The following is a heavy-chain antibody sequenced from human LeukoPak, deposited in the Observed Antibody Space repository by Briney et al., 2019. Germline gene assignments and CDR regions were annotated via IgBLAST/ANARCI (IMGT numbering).Heavy chain of an antibody. CDR1: GFTFSSYS. J-gene: IGHJ3*02. V-gene: IGHV3-48*04. D-gene: IGHD6-6*01. CDR2: ISSSSSTI. Sequence: PGGSLRLSCAASGFTFSSYSMNWVRQAPGKGLEWVSYISSSSSTIYYADSVKGRFTISRDNAKNSLYLQMNSLRAEDTAVYYCARDDSSSPPTLTRYDAFDIWGQGTMVTVSS. CDR3: ARDDSSSPPTLTRYDAFDI.